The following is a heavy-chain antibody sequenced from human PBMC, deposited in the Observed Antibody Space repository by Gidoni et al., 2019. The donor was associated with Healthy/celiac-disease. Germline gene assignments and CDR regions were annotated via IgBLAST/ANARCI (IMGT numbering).Heavy chain of an antibody. CDR1: GFTVSSYG. Sequence: QVQLVESGGGVVQPGRSLRLSGAAAGFTVSSYGRHWVRQAPGKGLEVVAVIWYDGSNKYYADSVKGRFTISRDNSKNTLYLQMNSLRAEDTAVYYCARVEANDYGYYYYYGMDVWGQGTTVTVSS. CDR3: ARVEANDYGYYYYYGMDV. J-gene: IGHJ6*02. V-gene: IGHV3-33*01. CDR2: IWYDGSNK. D-gene: IGHD4-17*01.